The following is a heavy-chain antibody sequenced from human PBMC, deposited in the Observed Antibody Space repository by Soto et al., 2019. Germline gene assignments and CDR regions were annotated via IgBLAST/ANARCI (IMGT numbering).Heavy chain of an antibody. CDR2: IHWNSGTT. V-gene: IGHV3-9*01. Sequence: EVQLVESGGGLVQPGRSLRLSCAASGFTFKDYAMHWVRQAPGKGLEWVSGIHWNSGTTGYAESVRGRFTISRDNAKNSLYLQMNSLRGEDTALYYCEKPTGRPGWDHFDPWGQGTLVTVSS. J-gene: IGHJ5*02. CDR3: EKPTGRPGWDHFDP. D-gene: IGHD3-10*01. CDR1: GFTFKDYA.